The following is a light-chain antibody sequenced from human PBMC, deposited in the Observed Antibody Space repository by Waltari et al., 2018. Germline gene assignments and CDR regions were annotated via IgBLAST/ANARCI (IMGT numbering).Light chain of an antibody. Sequence: DIQMTQYPSSLSASVGDKVSITCRASQSINKYLKWYQQRPGEAPNLLIYAAFNLQSGVPSRFRGSGSGTDFTFTISGLQPEDSATYYCHQSYRLPPTFGPGTKLDIK. CDR1: QSINKY. V-gene: IGKV1-39*01. J-gene: IGKJ3*01. CDR3: HQSYRLPPT. CDR2: AAF.